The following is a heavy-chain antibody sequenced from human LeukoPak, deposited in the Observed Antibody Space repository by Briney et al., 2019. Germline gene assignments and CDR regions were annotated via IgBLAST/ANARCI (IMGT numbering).Heavy chain of an antibody. CDR3: ARGDDSGYYDYFDY. CDR2: IYTGGNT. J-gene: IGHJ4*02. D-gene: IGHD3-22*01. Sequence: GGSLRLSCAASEFTVDSNYLSWVRQAPGKGLEWVSTIYTGGNTYYAASVKGRFTISRDFSKNTVFLHMNSLRAEDTAMYYCARGDDSGYYDYFDYWGQGALVTVSS. CDR1: EFTVDSNY. V-gene: IGHV3-53*01.